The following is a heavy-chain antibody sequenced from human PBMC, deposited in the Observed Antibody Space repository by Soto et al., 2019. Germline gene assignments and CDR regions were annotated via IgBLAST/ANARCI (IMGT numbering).Heavy chain of an antibody. CDR3: ARGVGLDY. D-gene: IGHD1-26*01. CDR1: GGSFSGYY. V-gene: IGHV4-34*01. CDR2: INHSGST. J-gene: IGHJ4*02. Sequence: SETLSLTCAVYGGSFSGYYWSWIRQPPGKGLEWIGEINHSGSTNYNPYLKSRVTISVDTSKNQFSLKLSSVTAADTAVYYCARGVGLDYWGQGTLVTVSS.